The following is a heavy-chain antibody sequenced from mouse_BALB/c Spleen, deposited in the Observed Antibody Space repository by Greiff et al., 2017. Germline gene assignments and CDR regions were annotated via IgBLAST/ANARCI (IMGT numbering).Heavy chain of an antibody. CDR2: IWAGGST. J-gene: IGHJ4*01. D-gene: IGHD2-1*01. Sequence: VQLVESGPGLVAPSQSLSITCTVSGFSLTSYGVHWVRQPPGKGLEWLGVIWAGGSTNYNSALMSRLSISKDNSKSQVFLKMNSLQTDDTAMDYCARGGGNYLYAMDYWGQGTSVTVSS. CDR3: ARGGGNYLYAMDY. CDR1: GFSLTSYG. V-gene: IGHV2-9*02.